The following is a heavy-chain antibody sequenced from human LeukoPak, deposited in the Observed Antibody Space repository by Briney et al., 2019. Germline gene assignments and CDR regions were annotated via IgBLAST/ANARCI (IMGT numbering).Heavy chain of an antibody. V-gene: IGHV4-34*01. J-gene: IGHJ4*02. CDR3: ASSPGYYYGSGSYYNVRFDY. Sequence: SETLSLTCAVYGGSFSGYYWSWIRQPPGKGLEWIGEINHSGSTNYNPSLESRVTISVDTSKNQFSLKLSSVTAADTAVYYCASSPGYYYGSGSYYNVRFDYWGQGTLVTVSS. CDR1: GGSFSGYY. D-gene: IGHD3-10*01. CDR2: INHSGST.